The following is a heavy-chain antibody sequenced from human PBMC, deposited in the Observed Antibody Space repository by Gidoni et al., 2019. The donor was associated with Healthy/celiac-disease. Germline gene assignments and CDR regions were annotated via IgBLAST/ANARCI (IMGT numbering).Heavy chain of an antibody. J-gene: IGHJ5*02. CDR2: MNPNSGNT. Sequence: QVQLVQSGAEVKKPGASVQVSCKASGYTFTSYDINWVRQATGQGLEWMGWMNPNSGNTGYAQKFQGRVTMTRNTSISTAYMELSSLRSEDTAVYYCARGLPYSSSWYPWFDPWGQGTLVTVSS. V-gene: IGHV1-8*01. D-gene: IGHD6-13*01. CDR1: GYTFTSYD. CDR3: ARGLPYSSSWYPWFDP.